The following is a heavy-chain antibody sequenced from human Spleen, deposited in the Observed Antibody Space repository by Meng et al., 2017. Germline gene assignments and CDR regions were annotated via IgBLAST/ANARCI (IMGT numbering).Heavy chain of an antibody. CDR3: AIWSFNSGKWD. D-gene: IGHD3-10*01. CDR1: GGSISSSSYY. CDR2: IYYTGST. J-gene: IGHJ4*02. Sequence: GSLRLSCTVSGGSISSSSYYWGWIRQPPGKGLEWIGSIYYTGSTYYNPSLKSRVTISVDTSTNQFSLKLSSVTAADTAVYYCAIWSFNSGKWDWGQGALVTVSS. V-gene: IGHV4-39*07.